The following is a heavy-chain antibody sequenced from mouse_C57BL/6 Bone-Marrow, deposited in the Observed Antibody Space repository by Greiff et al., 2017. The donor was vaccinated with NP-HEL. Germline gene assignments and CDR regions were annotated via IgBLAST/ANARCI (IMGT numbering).Heavy chain of an antibody. Sequence: VQLQQPGAELVKPGASVKVSCKASGYTFTSYWMHWVKQRPGQGLEWIGRIHPSDSDTNYNQKFKGKATLTVDKSSRTAYMQHNSLTYTDSAVFYCAKGGFYYGSNFAYWGQGTLVTVSA. D-gene: IGHD1-1*01. J-gene: IGHJ3*01. V-gene: IGHV1-74*01. CDR2: IHPSDSDT. CDR3: AKGGFYYGSNFAY. CDR1: GYTFTSYW.